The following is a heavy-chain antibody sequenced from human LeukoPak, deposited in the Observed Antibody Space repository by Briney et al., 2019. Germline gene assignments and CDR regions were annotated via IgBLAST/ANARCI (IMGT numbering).Heavy chain of an antibody. D-gene: IGHD3-22*01. Sequence: SVRVSCKASGGTFSSYAISWVRQAPGQGLEWMGRIIPIFGTANCAQKSQGRVTTTTDESTSTAYMELSSLRSEDTAVYYCARDLRAYDSSGYPSYYFDYWGQGTLVTVSS. CDR3: ARDLRAYDSSGYPSYYFDY. CDR2: IIPIFGTA. CDR1: GGTFSSYA. J-gene: IGHJ4*02. V-gene: IGHV1-69*05.